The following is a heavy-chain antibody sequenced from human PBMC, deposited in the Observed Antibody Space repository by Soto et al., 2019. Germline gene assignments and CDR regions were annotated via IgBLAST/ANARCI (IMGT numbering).Heavy chain of an antibody. V-gene: IGHV3-21*01. J-gene: IGHJ3*02. Sequence: PGGSLRLSCAASGFTFSSYSMNWVRQAPGKGLEWVSSISSSSSYIYYADSVKGRFTISRDNAKNSLYLQMNSLRAEDTAVYYCVVLGYCSGGSCPVYAFDIWGQGTMVTVSS. D-gene: IGHD2-15*01. CDR1: GFTFSSYS. CDR3: VVLGYCSGGSCPVYAFDI. CDR2: ISSSSSYI.